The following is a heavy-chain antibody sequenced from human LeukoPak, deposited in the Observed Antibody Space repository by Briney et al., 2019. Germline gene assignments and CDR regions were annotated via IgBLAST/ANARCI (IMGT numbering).Heavy chain of an antibody. D-gene: IGHD3-3*02. J-gene: IGHJ4*02. CDR1: GGSVSSGGYS. CDR2: IYNSGST. Sequence: SETLSLTCTVSGGSVSSGGYSWSWIRQPPGKGLEWIGYIYNSGSTNYNPSLKSRVIISVDTSKNQFSLKLSSVTAADTAVYYCARVTISGHFDYWGQGTLVTVSS. CDR3: ARVTISGHFDY. V-gene: IGHV4-61*08.